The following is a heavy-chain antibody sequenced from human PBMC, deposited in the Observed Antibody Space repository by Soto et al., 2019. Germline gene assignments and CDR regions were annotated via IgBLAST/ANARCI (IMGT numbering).Heavy chain of an antibody. CDR1: GGSFRGYY. CDR2: INHNGST. D-gene: IGHD4-17*01. V-gene: IGHV4-34*01. J-gene: IGHJ6*03. CDR3: ARDASPVTKLGPLYYYYSYYMDV. Sequence: QVQLQQWGAGLLKHSETLSLTCAVYGGSFRGYYCSWIRQPPGKGLEWIGEINHNGSTNYNPSLKIRVTISVDTCKNQFSLKLSSVTAADTGVYYCARDASPVTKLGPLYYYYSYYMDVRGKGTTVTVSS.